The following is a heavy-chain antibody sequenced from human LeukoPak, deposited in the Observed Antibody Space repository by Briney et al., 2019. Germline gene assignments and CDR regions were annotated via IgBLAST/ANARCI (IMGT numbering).Heavy chain of an antibody. V-gene: IGHV4-4*07. J-gene: IGHJ3*02. CDR1: GDSISNHY. Sequence: PSETLPLTCTVSGDSISNHYWSWIRQPAGKGLEWIGRIYASGSTNYNPSLKSRVTMSVELAKNHFSLALNAVTAADTAVYYCARVGGWFDAFDIWGQGTMVTVSS. D-gene: IGHD6-19*01. CDR2: IYASGST. CDR3: ARVGGWFDAFDI.